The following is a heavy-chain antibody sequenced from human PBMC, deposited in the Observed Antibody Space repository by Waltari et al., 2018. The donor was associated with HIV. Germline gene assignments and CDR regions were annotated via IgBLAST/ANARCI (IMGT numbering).Heavy chain of an antibody. J-gene: IGHJ3*01. CDR3: ARWEGFFDV. V-gene: IGHV4-34*08. Sequence: QQLGAALLKPADTLSLPCAVADGTVSGHHWSWIRQSPGKGLEWIGEINYSGVPNYNSSLKSRATISVDRSKNQFSLRLTSLTAADTGVYFCARWEGFFDVWG. D-gene: IGHD1-26*01. CDR1: DGTVSGHH. CDR2: INYSGVP.